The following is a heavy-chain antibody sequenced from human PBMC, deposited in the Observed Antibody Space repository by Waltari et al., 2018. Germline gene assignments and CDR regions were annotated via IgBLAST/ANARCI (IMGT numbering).Heavy chain of an antibody. CDR3: AKEDYYYMDV. Sequence: EVQLLESGGGLVQPGGSLRLSCAVSGFTFSTYVISWVRQAPGKGLELVSVIYSDETTKYADSVKGRFSISRDNSRNMVYLQMHSLRPEDTAVYFCAKEDYYYMDVWGEGTTVTVFS. J-gene: IGHJ6*03. CDR1: GFTFSTYV. CDR2: IYSDETT. V-gene: IGHV3-23*03.